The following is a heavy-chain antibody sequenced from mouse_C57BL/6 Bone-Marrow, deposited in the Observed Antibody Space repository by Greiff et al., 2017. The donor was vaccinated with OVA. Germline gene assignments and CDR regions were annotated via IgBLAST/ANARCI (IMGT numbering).Heavy chain of an antibody. J-gene: IGHJ2*01. CDR2: IYPRSGNT. D-gene: IGHD1-1*01. V-gene: IGHV1-81*01. CDR1: GYTFTSYG. Sequence: VQRVESGAELARPGASVKLSCKASGYTFTSYGISWVKQRTGQGLEWIGEIYPRSGNTYYNEKFKGKATLTADKSSSTAYMELRSLTSEDSAVYFCAEIYYYGSKDYWGQGTTLTVSS. CDR3: AEIYYYGSKDY.